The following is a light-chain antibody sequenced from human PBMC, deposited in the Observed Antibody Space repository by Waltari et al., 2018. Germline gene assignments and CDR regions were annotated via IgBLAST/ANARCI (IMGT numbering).Light chain of an antibody. CDR1: ISDVGGYNH. Sequence: QSALTQPRSVSGSPGQSVTISCTATISDVGGYNHVSWYQQHPGKAPKLLIYEVSKRPSGVPDRLSGSKSGNTASLTISGLQAEDEADYYCCSYAGRYTFVFGTGTKVTVL. V-gene: IGLV2-11*01. CDR2: EVS. CDR3: CSYAGRYTFV. J-gene: IGLJ1*01.